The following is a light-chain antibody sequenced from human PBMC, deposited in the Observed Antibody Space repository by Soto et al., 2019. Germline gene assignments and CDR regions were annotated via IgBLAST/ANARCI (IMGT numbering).Light chain of an antibody. CDR2: DVS. J-gene: IGLJ1*01. Sequence: QSSLTPPASVSGSPGQSIAISCTGTSSDVGAYNYVSWYLQYPGKAPKLVIFDVSFRPSGVSNRFSGSKSGNTASLTISGLQAEDEADYYCKSFTTSDTYVFGTGTKVTVL. CDR1: SSDVGAYNY. CDR3: KSFTTSDTYV. V-gene: IGLV2-14*01.